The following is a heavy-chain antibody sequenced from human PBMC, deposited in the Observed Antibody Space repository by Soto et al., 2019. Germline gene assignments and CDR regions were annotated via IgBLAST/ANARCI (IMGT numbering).Heavy chain of an antibody. Sequence: QVQLVQSGAEVKNPGASVKVSCKASGYTFTRYGIGWARQAPGQGLEWMGWINIYNGNTNYAQNVQGRVTLTTDTXTSTAYMELRSLRSNDTAIYYCAMVDVYVTPSPQDVWGQGTTVSVSS. D-gene: IGHD3-16*01. V-gene: IGHV1-18*01. J-gene: IGHJ6*02. CDR3: AMVDVYVTPSPQDV. CDR2: INIYNGNT. CDR1: GYTFTRYG.